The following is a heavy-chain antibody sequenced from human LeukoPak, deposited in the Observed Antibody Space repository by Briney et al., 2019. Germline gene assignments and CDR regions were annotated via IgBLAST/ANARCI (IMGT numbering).Heavy chain of an antibody. V-gene: IGHV1-2*02. CDR1: GYTFTAYY. D-gene: IGHD5-18*01. Sequence: ASVKVSCKASGYTFTAYYMHWVRQAPGQGLEWMGWINPNSGGTNYAQKFQGRVTMTRDTSISTVYMELSRLRSDDTAVYYCARESGSGYSYGYGYWGQGTLVTVSS. CDR2: INPNSGGT. CDR3: ARESGSGYSYGYGY. J-gene: IGHJ4*02.